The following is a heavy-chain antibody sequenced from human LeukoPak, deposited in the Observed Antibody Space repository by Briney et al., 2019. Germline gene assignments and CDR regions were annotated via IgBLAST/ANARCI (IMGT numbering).Heavy chain of an antibody. Sequence: SETLPLTCAVYGGSFSGYYWSWIRQPPGKGLEWIGEINHSGSTNYNPSLKSRVTISVDTSKNQFSLKLSSVTAADTAVYYCAIPGANTVTTLDYWGQGTLVTVSS. D-gene: IGHD4-17*01. J-gene: IGHJ4*02. CDR1: GGSFSGYY. CDR3: AIPGANTVTTLDY. V-gene: IGHV4-34*01. CDR2: INHSGST.